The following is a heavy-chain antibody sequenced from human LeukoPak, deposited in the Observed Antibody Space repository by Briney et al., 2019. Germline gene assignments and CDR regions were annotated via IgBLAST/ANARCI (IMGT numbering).Heavy chain of an antibody. Sequence: ASVKVSCKASGYTFTSYGISWVRQAPGQGLEWMGWISAYNGNTNYAQKLQGRVTMTTDTSTSTAYVELRSLRSDDTAVYYCAREMGYSGSYYWLDWGQGTLVTVSS. CDR1: GYTFTSYG. D-gene: IGHD1-26*01. CDR2: ISAYNGNT. J-gene: IGHJ4*02. CDR3: AREMGYSGSYYWLD. V-gene: IGHV1-18*01.